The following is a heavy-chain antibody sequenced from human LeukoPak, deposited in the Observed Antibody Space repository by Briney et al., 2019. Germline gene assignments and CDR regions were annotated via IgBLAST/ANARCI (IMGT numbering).Heavy chain of an antibody. Sequence: ASVKVSCKASGYTFTDYHLHWVRQDPGQGLVWMGWINANSGGTNYAQKLQGRVTMTTDTSTSTAYMELRSLRSDDTAVYYCARATYGSGSYYLDYWGQGTLVTVSS. CDR2: INANSGGT. CDR1: GYTFTDYH. CDR3: ARATYGSGSYYLDY. D-gene: IGHD3-10*01. J-gene: IGHJ4*02. V-gene: IGHV1-18*04.